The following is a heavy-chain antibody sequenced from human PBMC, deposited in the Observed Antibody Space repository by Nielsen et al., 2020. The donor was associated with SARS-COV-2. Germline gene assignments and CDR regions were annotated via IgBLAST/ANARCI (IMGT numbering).Heavy chain of an antibody. CDR1: GGSITTYY. CDR2: IYYSGNT. V-gene: IGHV4-59*13. CDR3: ARDDDNWGSLAY. Sequence: SETLSLTCAVSGGSITTYYWHWIRQSPGKGLEWIGYIYYSGNTNYNPSLKSRVIISVDTSKNQFSLKLSSVTAADTAVYYCARDDDNWGSLAYWGQGTLVTVSS. D-gene: IGHD7-27*01. J-gene: IGHJ4*02.